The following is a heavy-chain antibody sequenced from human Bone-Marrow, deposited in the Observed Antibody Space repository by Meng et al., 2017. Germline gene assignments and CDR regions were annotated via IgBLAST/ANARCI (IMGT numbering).Heavy chain of an antibody. D-gene: IGHD2-2*01. CDR2: IYWDDDK. CDR3: AHLMRSYCSSTSCYWNWFDP. CDR1: GSSLRTSGVG. Sequence: QITLKESGPTLVKPTKTLTLTCTFSGSSLRTSGVGVGWIRQPPGKALEWLALIYWDDDKRYSPSLKSRLTITKDTSKNQVVLTMTNMDPVDTATYYCAHLMRSYCSSTSCYWNWFDPWGQGTLVTVSS. J-gene: IGHJ5*02. V-gene: IGHV2-5*02.